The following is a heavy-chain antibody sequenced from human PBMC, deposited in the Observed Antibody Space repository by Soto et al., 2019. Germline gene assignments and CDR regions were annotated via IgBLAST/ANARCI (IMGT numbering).Heavy chain of an antibody. CDR3: AKRRSSGSHYVDY. CDR2: VVDSGAST. V-gene: IGHV3-23*01. J-gene: IGHJ4*02. D-gene: IGHD6-19*01. CDR1: GFTFSNYA. Sequence: GESLKISCAASGFTFSNYAMTWVRQAPGKGLEWVSSVVDSGASTYYADSVRGRFTISRDNSKNTLYLQMTSLRAEDTAVYYCAKRRSSGSHYVDYWGQGALVTVSS.